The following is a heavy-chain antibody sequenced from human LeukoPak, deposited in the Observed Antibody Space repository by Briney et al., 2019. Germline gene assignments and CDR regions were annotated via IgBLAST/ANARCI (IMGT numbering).Heavy chain of an antibody. V-gene: IGHV4-34*01. CDR2: INHSGST. CDR1: GGSFSGYY. CDR3: ARDGGSYWDY. Sequence: PSETLSLTCAVYGGSFSGYYWSWIRQPPGKGLEWIGEINHSGSTNYNPSLKSRVTISVDTSKNQFSLKLSSVTAADTAVYYCARDGGSYWDYWGQGTLVTVSS. D-gene: IGHD1-26*01. J-gene: IGHJ4*02.